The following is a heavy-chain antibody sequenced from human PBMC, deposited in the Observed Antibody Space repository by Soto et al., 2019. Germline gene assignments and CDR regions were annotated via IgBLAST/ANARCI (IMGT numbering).Heavy chain of an antibody. CDR2: ISAHNGNT. V-gene: IGHV1-18*01. CDR3: ERYPPPPDY. J-gene: IGHJ4*02. CDR1: GYTFASYA. Sequence: GQLVQSGAGVKKPGASVKVSCKASGYTFASYAISWMRQAPGQGIEWMGWISAHNGNTNYPQKLQGKVTMTTDTPTSTAYMELRTLRSYDTAVYYCERYPPPPDYWGQGTLVTVSS.